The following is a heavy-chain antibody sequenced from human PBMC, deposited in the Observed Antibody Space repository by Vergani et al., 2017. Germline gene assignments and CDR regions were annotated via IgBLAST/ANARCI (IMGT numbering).Heavy chain of an antibody. J-gene: IGHJ6*03. D-gene: IGHD4-11*01. CDR2: IDHTGRP. CDR3: ARGNTETNGHLYYYYYMDV. V-gene: IGHV4-34*01. CDR1: GGSFTSYH. Sequence: QVQLKQWGGGLLKPSETLSLTCVVNGGSFTSYHWTWIRQSPGEGLEWVGDIDHTGRPDYNPSLKSRLTMSVDKSRNQFSLTLTSVTATDTAIYFCARGNTETNGHLYYYYYMDVWVQGTAVTVS.